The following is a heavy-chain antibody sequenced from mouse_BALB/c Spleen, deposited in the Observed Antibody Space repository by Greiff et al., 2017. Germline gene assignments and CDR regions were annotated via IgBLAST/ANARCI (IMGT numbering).Heavy chain of an antibody. V-gene: IGHV1-80*01. CDR2: IYPGDGDT. J-gene: IGHJ3*01. CDR1: GYAFTSYW. CDR3: ARSDGSSFDY. D-gene: IGHD1-1*01. Sequence: QVQLKQSGAELVRPGSSVKISCKASGYAFTSYWMNWVKQRPGQGLEWIGQIYPGDGDTNYNGKFKGKATLTADKSSSTAYMQLSSLTSEDSAVYFCARSDGSSFDYWGQGTIVTVSA.